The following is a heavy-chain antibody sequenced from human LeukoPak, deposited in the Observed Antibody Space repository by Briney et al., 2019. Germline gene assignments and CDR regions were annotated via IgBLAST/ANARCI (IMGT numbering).Heavy chain of an antibody. CDR2: ISYDGSNK. CDR1: GFTFSSYA. D-gene: IGHD3-22*01. Sequence: GGSLRLSCAASGFTFSSYAMHWVRQAPGKGLEWVAVISYDGSNKYYADSVKGRFTISRDNSKNTLYLQMNSLRAEDTAVYYCARDLNYYDSSGYPYLGLGTLVTVSS. V-gene: IGHV3-30-3*01. CDR3: ARDLNYYDSSGYPY. J-gene: IGHJ4*02.